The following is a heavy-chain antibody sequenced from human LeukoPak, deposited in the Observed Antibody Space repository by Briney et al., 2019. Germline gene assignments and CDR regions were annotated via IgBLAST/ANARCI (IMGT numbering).Heavy chain of an antibody. V-gene: IGHV3-48*02. J-gene: IGHJ4*02. CDR1: GFTFSSYS. D-gene: IGHD1-7*01. CDR2: ISSSSSTI. CDR3: ARGGVSGTGTTSDY. Sequence: GGSLRLSCAASGFTFSSYSMNWVRQAPGKGLEWVSYISSSSSTIYYADSVKGRFTISRDNAKNSLYLQINSLRDEDTAVYYCARGGVSGTGTTSDYWGQGTLVTVSS.